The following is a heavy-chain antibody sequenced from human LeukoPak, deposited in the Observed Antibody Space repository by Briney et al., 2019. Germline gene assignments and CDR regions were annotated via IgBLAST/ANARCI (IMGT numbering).Heavy chain of an antibody. D-gene: IGHD5-24*01. J-gene: IGHJ4*02. Sequence: PGGSLRLSCAASGFTFSSYGMHWVRQAPGKGLEWVAVIWYDGSNKYYADSVKGRFTISRDNSKNTLYLQMNSLRAEDTAVYYCAKDVGRWLQFFDYWGQGTLVTVSS. CDR3: AKDVGRWLQFFDY. CDR2: IWYDGSNK. V-gene: IGHV3-33*06. CDR1: GFTFSSYG.